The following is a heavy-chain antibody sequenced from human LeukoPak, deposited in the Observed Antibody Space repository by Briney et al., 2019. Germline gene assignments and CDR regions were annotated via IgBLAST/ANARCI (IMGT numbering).Heavy chain of an antibody. Sequence: PGGSLRLSCAASGFTFSSYGMHWVRQAPGKGLEWVAVIWYDGSNKYYADSVKGRFTISRDNSKNTLYLQMNSLRAEDTAVYYCARGGFGWFGENNYFDYWGQGTLVTVSS. CDR3: ARGGFGWFGENNYFDY. V-gene: IGHV3-33*01. CDR1: GFTFSSYG. J-gene: IGHJ4*02. D-gene: IGHD3-10*01. CDR2: IWYDGSNK.